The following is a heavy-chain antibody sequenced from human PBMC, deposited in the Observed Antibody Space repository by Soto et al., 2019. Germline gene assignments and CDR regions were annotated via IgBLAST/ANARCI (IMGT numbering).Heavy chain of an antibody. CDR3: AHPDYSGSSSCGIDV. J-gene: IGHJ6*02. D-gene: IGHD3-10*01. CDR1: GFTFSSYV. V-gene: IGHV3-23*01. Sequence: EVQLLESGGGLVQPGGSLRLSCAASGFTFSSYVMNWVRQAPGKGLEWVSGISGSGSNTYYADPVKGRFTISRDNSNDTLYLQMNSVRAEATAVYYCAHPDYSGSSSCGIDVWGRGTTVTVSS. CDR2: ISGSGSNT.